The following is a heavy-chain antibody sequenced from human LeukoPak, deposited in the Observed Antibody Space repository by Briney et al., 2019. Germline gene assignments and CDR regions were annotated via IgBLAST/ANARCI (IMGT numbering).Heavy chain of an antibody. CDR2: ISAYNGNT. CDR3: ARDSPVTVPPIFFDI. J-gene: IGHJ3*02. V-gene: IGHV1-18*01. CDR1: GYTFTSYG. D-gene: IGHD3-3*01. Sequence: ASVKVSCKASGYTFTSYGISWVRQAPGQGLEWMGWISAYNGNTNYAQKLQGRVTMTTDTSTSTAYMELRSLRPDDTAVYYCARDSPVTVPPIFFDIWGQGTMVTVSS.